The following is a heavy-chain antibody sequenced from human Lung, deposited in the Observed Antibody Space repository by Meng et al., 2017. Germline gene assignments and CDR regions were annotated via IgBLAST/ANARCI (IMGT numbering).Heavy chain of an antibody. D-gene: IGHD4-17*01. CDR2: ISHSGNT. V-gene: IGHV4-4*01. CDR3: ARNGAYCLHS. J-gene: IGHJ4*02. Sequence: QLQESGPRLVKLAETLSLTCAVSGGSISRGNGWSVVRQPPGKGLEWIGEISHSGNTNYSPSFRGRVTMSVGRSRDQFSLELNSVTAADTAVYFCARNGAYCLHSWGQGTLVTVSS. CDR1: GGSISRGNG.